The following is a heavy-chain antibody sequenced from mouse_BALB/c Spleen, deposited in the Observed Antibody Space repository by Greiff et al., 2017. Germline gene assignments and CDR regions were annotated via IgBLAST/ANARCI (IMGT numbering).Heavy chain of an antibody. CDR1: GFTFSSFG. CDR2: ISSGSSTI. D-gene: IGHD1-1*01. J-gene: IGHJ4*01. CDR3: ARKGIYSRVGYAMDY. V-gene: IGHV5-17*02. Sequence: EVMLVESGGGLVKPGGSLKLSCAASGFTFSSFGMHWVRQAPEKGLEWVAYISSGSSTIYYADTVKGRFTISRDNPKNTLFLQMTSLRSEDTAMYYCARKGIYSRVGYAMDYWGQGTSVTVSS.